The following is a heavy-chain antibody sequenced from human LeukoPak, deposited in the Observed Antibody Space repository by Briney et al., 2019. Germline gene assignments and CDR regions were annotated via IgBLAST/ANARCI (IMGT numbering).Heavy chain of an antibody. Sequence: PSETLSLTCTVSGGSISSYYWGWIRQPPGKGLEWIGSIYHSGSTYDNPSLKSRVTISVDTSKNQFSLKLSSVTAADTALYYCARVSGVTMIVVMEYDAFDIWGQGTMVTVSS. CDR3: ARVSGVTMIVVMEYDAFDI. CDR1: GGSISSYY. J-gene: IGHJ3*02. V-gene: IGHV4-38-2*02. D-gene: IGHD3-22*01. CDR2: IYHSGST.